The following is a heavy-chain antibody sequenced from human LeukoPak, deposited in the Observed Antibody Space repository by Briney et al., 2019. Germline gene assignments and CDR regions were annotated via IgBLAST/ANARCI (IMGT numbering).Heavy chain of an antibody. Sequence: ASVKVSCKASGYTFTSYGISWVRQAPGQGLEWMGWISAYNGNTNYAQKLQGRVPMTTDTSTSTAYMELRSLRSDDTAVYYCARSLSYVSSGYYRINDYWGQGTLVTVSS. CDR3: ARSLSYVSSGYYRINDY. V-gene: IGHV1-18*01. D-gene: IGHD3-22*01. J-gene: IGHJ4*02. CDR1: GYTFTSYG. CDR2: ISAYNGNT.